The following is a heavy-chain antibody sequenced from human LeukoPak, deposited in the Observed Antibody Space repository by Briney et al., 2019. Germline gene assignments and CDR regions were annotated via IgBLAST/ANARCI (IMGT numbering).Heavy chain of an antibody. D-gene: IGHD6-19*01. Sequence: SETLSLTCTVSGGSISSYYWSWIRQPPGKGLEWIGYIYYSGSTNYNPSFKSRVTISVDTSKNQFSLKLSSVTAADTAVYYRARSGIAVAPPYAWFDPWGQGTLVTVSS. V-gene: IGHV4-59*01. CDR3: ARSGIAVAPPYAWFDP. CDR2: IYYSGST. CDR1: GGSISSYY. J-gene: IGHJ5*02.